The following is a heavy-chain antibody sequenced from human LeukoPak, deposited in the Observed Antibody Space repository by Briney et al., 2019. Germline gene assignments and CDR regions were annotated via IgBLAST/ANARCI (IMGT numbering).Heavy chain of an antibody. CDR3: AREIVVVVAASRYYYYYGMDV. J-gene: IGHJ6*04. CDR1: GFTFSSYE. Sequence: GGSLRLSCAASGFTFSSYEMNWVRQAPGKGLEWVSYISSSVSTIYYADSVKGRFTISRDNAKNSLYLQMNSLRAEDTAVYYCAREIVVVVAASRYYYYYGMDVWGKGTTVTVSS. CDR2: ISSSVSTI. D-gene: IGHD2-15*01. V-gene: IGHV3-48*03.